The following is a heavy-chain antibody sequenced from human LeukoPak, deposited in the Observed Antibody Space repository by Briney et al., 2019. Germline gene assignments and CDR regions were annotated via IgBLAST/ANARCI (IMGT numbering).Heavy chain of an antibody. D-gene: IGHD5-24*01. CDR1: GGTFSSYA. V-gene: IGHV1-69*04. CDR2: IIPILGIA. J-gene: IGHJ4*02. CDR3: ARDSAAGDADY. Sequence: SVKVSCKASGGTFSSYAISWVRQAPGQGLEWMGRIIPILGIANYAQKFQGRATITADKSTSTAYMELSSLRSDDTAVYYCARDSAAGDADYWGRGTLVTVSS.